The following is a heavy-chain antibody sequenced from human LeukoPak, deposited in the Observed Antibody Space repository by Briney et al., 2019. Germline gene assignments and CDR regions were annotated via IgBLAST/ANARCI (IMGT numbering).Heavy chain of an antibody. Sequence: SETLSLTCTVSGGSISSYYWSWIRQPPGKGLEWIGYIYYSGSTNYNPSLKGRVTISVDTSKNQFSLKLSSVTAADTAVYYCARGFYDSRDYYFDYWGQGTLVTVSS. CDR1: GGSISSYY. CDR2: IYYSGST. D-gene: IGHD3-22*01. J-gene: IGHJ4*02. V-gene: IGHV4-59*01. CDR3: ARGFYDSRDYYFDY.